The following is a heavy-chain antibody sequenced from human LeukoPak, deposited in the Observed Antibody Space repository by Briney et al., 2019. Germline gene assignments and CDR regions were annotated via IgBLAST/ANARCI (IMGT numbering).Heavy chain of an antibody. CDR2: INHSGST. CDR3: ARGVVPGAVAGRDY. CDR1: GGSFSGYY. Sequence: SETLSLTCAVYGGSFSGYYWSWIRQPPGKGLEWIGEINHSGSTNYNPSLKSRVTISVDTSKNQFSLKLSSVTAADTAVYYCARGVVPGAVAGRDYWGQGTLVTVSS. D-gene: IGHD6-19*01. J-gene: IGHJ4*02. V-gene: IGHV4-34*01.